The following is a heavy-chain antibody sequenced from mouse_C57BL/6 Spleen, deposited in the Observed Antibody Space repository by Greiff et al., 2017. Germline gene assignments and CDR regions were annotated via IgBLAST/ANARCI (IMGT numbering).Heavy chain of an antibody. D-gene: IGHD2-1*01. CDR2: IYPGGGYT. Sequence: VQLQQSGAELVRPGTSVKMSCKATGYTFTNYWLGCAKQRPGHGLAWIGDIYPGGGYTNYNEKFKGKATLTADKSSSTAYMQFSSLTSEDSAIYYCARSRGGNYEDAMDYWGQGTSVTVAS. J-gene: IGHJ4*01. CDR1: GYTFTNYW. V-gene: IGHV1-63*01. CDR3: ARSRGGNYEDAMDY.